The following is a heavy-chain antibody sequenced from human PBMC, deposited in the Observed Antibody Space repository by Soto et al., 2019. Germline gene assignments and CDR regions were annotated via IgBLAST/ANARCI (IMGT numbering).Heavy chain of an antibody. CDR2: INPNGGVT. CDR1: GDSFNDYY. V-gene: IGHV1-2*04. D-gene: IGHD5-12*01. CDR3: ARESGGATATLDYYYFYMDV. J-gene: IGHJ6*03. Sequence: QVQLVQSGAEVRKPGASVTVSCRSPGDSFNDYYIHWGRQAPGQGFEWMGWINPNGGVTKYAQKFQGWVSMTRDTSIRTVYMQLSRLRSDDTAVYYCARESGGATATLDYYYFYMDVWGTGTTVTVSS.